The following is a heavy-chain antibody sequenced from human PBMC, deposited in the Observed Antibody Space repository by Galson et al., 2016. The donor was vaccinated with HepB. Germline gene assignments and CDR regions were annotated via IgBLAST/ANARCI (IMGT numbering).Heavy chain of an antibody. CDR2: ISTNGGYT. J-gene: IGHJ4*02. Sequence: SLRLSCAAYGFTLINYAMHWVRQAPGKGLEYVSTISTNGGYTNYADSVEGRFTISRDNSKNTLYLQMSSLRPEDTAVYYCVKGGYYDRKGFDYWGQGTLVTVSS. D-gene: IGHD3-22*01. CDR1: GFTLINYA. V-gene: IGHV3-64D*06. CDR3: VKGGYYDRKGFDY.